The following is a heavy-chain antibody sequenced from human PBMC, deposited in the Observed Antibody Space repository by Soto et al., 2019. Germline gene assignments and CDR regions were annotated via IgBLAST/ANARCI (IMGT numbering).Heavy chain of an antibody. CDR1: GGSFSGYY. CDR3: ARGPHRITMVRGVMGYFQH. D-gene: IGHD3-10*01. J-gene: IGHJ1*01. CDR2: INHSGST. V-gene: IGHV4-34*01. Sequence: PSETLSLTCAVYGGSFSGYYWSWIRQPPGKGLEWIGEINHSGSTNYNPSLKSRVTISVDTSKNQFSLKLSSVTAADTAVYYCARGPHRITMVRGVMGYFQHWGQGTLVTVSS.